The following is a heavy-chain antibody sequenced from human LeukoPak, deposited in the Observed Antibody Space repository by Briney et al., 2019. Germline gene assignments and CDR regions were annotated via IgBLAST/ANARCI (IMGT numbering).Heavy chain of an antibody. CDR3: AKDPHCSNGACFTYYYYYYMDV. CDR2: IYYSGST. J-gene: IGHJ6*03. V-gene: IGHV4-59*01. CDR1: GGSISSYY. D-gene: IGHD2-8*01. Sequence: SETLSLTCTVSGGSISSYYWSWIRQPPGKGLEWIGYIYYSGSTNYNPSLKSRVTISVDTSKNQFSLKLSSVTAADTAVYYCAKDPHCSNGACFTYYYYYYMDVWGKGTTVTVSS.